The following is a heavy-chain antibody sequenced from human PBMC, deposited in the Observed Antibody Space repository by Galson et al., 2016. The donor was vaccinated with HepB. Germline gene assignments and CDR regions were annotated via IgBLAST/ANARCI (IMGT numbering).Heavy chain of an antibody. D-gene: IGHD3/OR15-3a*01. Sequence: SLRLPCAASGFTFSSHSMTWVRQALGKGLEWVPVISGRGGSTYYADSVKGRFTISRDNSKNTVYLQRNSLGAEDTAVYYCEKGGWTHAFDILGQGTMVTVSS. CDR1: GFTFSSHS. CDR2: ISGRGGST. J-gene: IGHJ3*02. V-gene: IGHV3-23*01. CDR3: EKGGWTHAFDI.